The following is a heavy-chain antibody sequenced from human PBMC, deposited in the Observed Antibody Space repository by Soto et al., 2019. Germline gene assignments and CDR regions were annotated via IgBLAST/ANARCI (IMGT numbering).Heavy chain of an antibody. CDR3: ARGGEGFLEWLSMDYYYYGMDV. CDR2: IYYSGST. J-gene: IGHJ6*02. Sequence: PSETLSLTSTVSGGSISSGDYYWSWIRQPPGKGLEWIGYIYYSGSTYYNPSLKSRVTISVDTSKNQFSLKLSSVTAADTAVYYCARGGEGFLEWLSMDYYYYGMDVWGQGTTVTVSS. D-gene: IGHD3-3*01. V-gene: IGHV4-30-4*01. CDR1: GGSISSGDYY.